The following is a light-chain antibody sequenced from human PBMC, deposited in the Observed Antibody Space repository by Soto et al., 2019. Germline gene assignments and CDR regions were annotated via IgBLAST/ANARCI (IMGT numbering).Light chain of an antibody. CDR3: QQYNDWPFT. J-gene: IGKJ3*01. CDR2: AAS. CDR1: QSISSY. Sequence: DIQMTQSPSSLSASVGDRVTITCRASQSISSYLNWYQQKPGKAPELLIYAASSLQSGVPSRFSGSESGTEFTLTISSLQSEDFAVYYCQQYNDWPFTFGPGTKVDIK. V-gene: IGKV1-39*01.